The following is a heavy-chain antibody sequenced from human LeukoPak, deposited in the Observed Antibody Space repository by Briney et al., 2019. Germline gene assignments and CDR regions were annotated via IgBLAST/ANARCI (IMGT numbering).Heavy chain of an antibody. Sequence: PAGSLRLSCAASGFIFSNNYMNWVRQAPGEGLEWVSVIYTGGDTYYADSVKGRFTISRVTSKNTLYLQMNSLRAEDTAVYYCAREERYYFNYWGQGTLVTVSS. D-gene: IGHD1-1*01. CDR3: AREERYYFNY. CDR1: GFIFSNNY. V-gene: IGHV3-53*01. CDR2: IYTGGDT. J-gene: IGHJ4*02.